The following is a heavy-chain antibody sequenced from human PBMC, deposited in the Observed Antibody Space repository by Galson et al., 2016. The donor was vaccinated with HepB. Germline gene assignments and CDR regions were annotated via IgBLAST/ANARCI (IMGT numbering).Heavy chain of an antibody. Sequence: SLRLSCAASGFSFSSYGMHWVRQAPGKGLEWVAVIWDDGSNKYYADSVKGRLTISRDNSKNTLYLQINSLRAEDTAVYYCAKDLGSYGSGTYYNLFDYWGQGTLVTVSS. J-gene: IGHJ4*02. V-gene: IGHV3-33*06. CDR2: IWDDGSNK. CDR3: AKDLGSYGSGTYYNLFDY. D-gene: IGHD3-10*01. CDR1: GFSFSSYG.